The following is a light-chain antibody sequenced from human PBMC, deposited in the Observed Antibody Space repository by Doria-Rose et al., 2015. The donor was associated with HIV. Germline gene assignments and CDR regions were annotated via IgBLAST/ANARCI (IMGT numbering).Light chain of an antibody. CDR3: QQTYSSPPWT. J-gene: IGKJ1*01. CDR1: QTVSTY. V-gene: IGKV1-39*01. CDR2: AAS. Sequence: SASIGDRVTITCRASQTVSTYLNWFQQEPGKAPKLLIYAASRLQSGVPSRFSGSGSGTDFTLTFSGLQPGDFATYYCQQTYSSPPWTFGQGTKVEMK.